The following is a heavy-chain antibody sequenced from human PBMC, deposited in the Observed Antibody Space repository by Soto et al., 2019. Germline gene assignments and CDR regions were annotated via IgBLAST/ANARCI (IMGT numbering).Heavy chain of an antibody. CDR3: AKDVYKQPPSGWFDP. CDR1: GFAVSSYS. Sequence: GGSLRLSCAASGFAVSSYSMHWVRQSPGKGLEWVSGISGSGAYIYYADTVKGRFTSSRDNSKNMLYLQMNSLRAEDTAVYYCAKDVYKQPPSGWFDPWGQGTPVTV. D-gene: IGHD1-20*01. CDR2: ISGSGAYI. J-gene: IGHJ5*02. V-gene: IGHV3-23*01.